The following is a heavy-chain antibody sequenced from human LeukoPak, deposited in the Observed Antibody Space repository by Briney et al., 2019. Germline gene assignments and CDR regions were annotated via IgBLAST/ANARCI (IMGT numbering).Heavy chain of an antibody. CDR2: ISRSGSTP. D-gene: IGHD2-2*01. V-gene: IGHV3-23*01. CDR3: ARDRYCSSTSCFAPFDY. Sequence: GGSLRLSCEGSGFTFSSYDLSWVRQAQGKGLEWVAAISRSGSTPYYADSVKGRFTISRDNSKNTLYLQMNSLRAEDTAVYYCARDRYCSSTSCFAPFDYWGQGTLVTVSS. CDR1: GFTFSSYD. J-gene: IGHJ4*02.